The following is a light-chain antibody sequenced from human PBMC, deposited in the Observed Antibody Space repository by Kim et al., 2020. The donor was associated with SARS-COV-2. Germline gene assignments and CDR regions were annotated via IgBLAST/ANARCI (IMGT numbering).Light chain of an antibody. CDR2: DAS. CDR1: QSITSS. CDR3: QQYDSFAQYT. J-gene: IGKJ2*01. Sequence: AAVGDRVTITCRASQSITSSLAWYQQNPGKAPNLLIDDASRLERGVPSRFSGSGSGTEFTLTISSLQPEDFATDFCQQYDSFAQYTFGQGTKLEI. V-gene: IGKV1-5*01.